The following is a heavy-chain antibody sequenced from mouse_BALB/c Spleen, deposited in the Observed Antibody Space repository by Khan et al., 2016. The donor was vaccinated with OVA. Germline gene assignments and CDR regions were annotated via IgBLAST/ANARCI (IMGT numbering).Heavy chain of an antibody. J-gene: IGHJ2*01. D-gene: IGHD2-4*01. CDR3: AKEVMITSFDY. CDR2: INPSSGYT. Sequence: QVQLQQSGAELARPGASVKMSCKASGYTFTSYTMHWVKQRPGQGLEWIGYINPSSGYTNYNQKFKDKATLTADKSSSTAYMQLSSLTSEDSAVYYCAKEVMITSFDYWGQGTTLTVSS. CDR1: GYTFTSYT. V-gene: IGHV1-4*01.